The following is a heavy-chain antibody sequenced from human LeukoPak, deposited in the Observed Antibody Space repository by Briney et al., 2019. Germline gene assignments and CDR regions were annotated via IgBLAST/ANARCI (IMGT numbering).Heavy chain of an antibody. V-gene: IGHV4-30-2*01. D-gene: IGHD3-22*01. CDR3: ARAVGHYYDSSGYHDAFDI. CDR2: IYHSGST. CDR1: GGSISSGNYY. Sequence: PSQTLSLTCTVSGGSISSGNYYWSWIRQPPGKGLEWIGYIYHSGSTYYNPSLKSRVTISVDRSKNQFSLKLSSVTAADTAVYYCARAVGHYYDSSGYHDAFDIWGQGTMVTVSS. J-gene: IGHJ3*02.